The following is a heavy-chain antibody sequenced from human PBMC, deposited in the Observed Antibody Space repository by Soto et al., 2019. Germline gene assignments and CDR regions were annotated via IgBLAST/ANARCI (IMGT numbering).Heavy chain of an antibody. J-gene: IGHJ4*02. CDR3: ARDYEYYYDNSADYSRPFDF. D-gene: IGHD3-22*01. CDR1: GYSIRNGYC. CDR2: MYHSGIA. V-gene: IGHV4-38-2*02. Sequence: ETLSLTCAVSGYSIRNGYCWGCIRQPPGNGLEWIGSMYHSGIAYYNPSLQSRVAISIDTSKNQFSLKLISVTAADTAVYYCARDYEYYYDNSADYSRPFDFWGQGILVTVSS.